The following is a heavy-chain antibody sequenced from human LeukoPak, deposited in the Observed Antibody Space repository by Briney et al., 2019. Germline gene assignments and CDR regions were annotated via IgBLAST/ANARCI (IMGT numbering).Heavy chain of an antibody. V-gene: IGHV3-48*01. CDR2: ISSGSTTI. J-gene: IGHJ3*02. D-gene: IGHD3-9*01. Sequence: GRSLRLSCAASGLTFSSYSMNWVRQAPGKGLEWTSSISSGSTTIYYADSVKGRFTIFRDNAKKLLYLQMDSLRVEDTGVYFCAREAATGDSDTFDIWGQGTMVTVSS. CDR3: AREAATGDSDTFDI. CDR1: GLTFSSYS.